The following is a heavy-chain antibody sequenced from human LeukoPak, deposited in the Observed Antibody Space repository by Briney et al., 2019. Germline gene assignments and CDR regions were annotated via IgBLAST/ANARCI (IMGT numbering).Heavy chain of an antibody. CDR3: ARGRCSGGSCYLDY. D-gene: IGHD2-15*01. CDR1: GVIFSDCY. V-gene: IGHV3-11*01. Sequence: GGSLRLSCAASGVIFSDCYMSWIRQAPGKGLEWVSYISSSGSTIYYADSVKGRFTISRDNAKNSLYLQMNSLRAEDTAVYYCARGRCSGGSCYLDYWGQGTLVTVSS. CDR2: ISSSGSTI. J-gene: IGHJ4*02.